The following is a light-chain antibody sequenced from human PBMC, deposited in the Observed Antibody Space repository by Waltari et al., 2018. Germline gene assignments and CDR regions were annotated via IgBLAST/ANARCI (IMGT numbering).Light chain of an antibody. CDR2: VNS. CDR1: SSNIGAGLN. J-gene: IGLJ2*01. CDR3: QSYDISLSSVV. V-gene: IGLV1-40*01. Sequence: QSVLTQPPSVSGAPGQRVTISCTGSSSNIGAGLNVHWYQQLPGTAPKLLIYVNSNRPSGVPDLCSGSKSGTSASLAITGLQAEDEADYYCQSYDISLSSVVFGGGTTLTVL.